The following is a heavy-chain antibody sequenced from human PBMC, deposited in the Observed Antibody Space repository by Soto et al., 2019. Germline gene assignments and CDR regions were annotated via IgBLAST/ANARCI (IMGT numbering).Heavy chain of an antibody. D-gene: IGHD1-7*01. CDR2: IYRTGST. J-gene: IGHJ4*02. CDR1: GGSFTSNNW. Sequence: TSETLSLTCAVSGGSFTSNNWWTWVRQPPGQGLEWIGEIYRTGSTNYNPSLKSRVTISLHKSENQFSLKVTSLTAADTAVYYCASRDQGTSVDYWGQGTLVTVSS. V-gene: IGHV4-4*02. CDR3: ASRDQGTSVDY.